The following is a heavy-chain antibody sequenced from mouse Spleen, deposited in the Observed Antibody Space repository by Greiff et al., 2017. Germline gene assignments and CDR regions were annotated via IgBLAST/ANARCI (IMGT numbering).Heavy chain of an antibody. Sequence: EVQLVESGGGLVQPGGSRKLSCAASGFTFSSFGMHWVRQAPEKGLEWVAYISSGSSTIYYADTVKGRFTISRDKPKNTLFLQMTSLRSEDTAMYYCARGGIYYGLDYWGQGTTLTGSS. CDR3: ARGGIYYGLDY. J-gene: IGHJ2*01. D-gene: IGHD2-1*01. V-gene: IGHV5-17*02. CDR1: GFTFSSFG. CDR2: ISSGSSTI.